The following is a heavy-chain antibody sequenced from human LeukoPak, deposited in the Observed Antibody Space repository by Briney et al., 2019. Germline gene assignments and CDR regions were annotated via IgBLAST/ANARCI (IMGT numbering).Heavy chain of an antibody. D-gene: IGHD6-19*01. CDR3: ARDSEGQWLVLGVMDC. Sequence: QTGGSLRLSCAASGFTFSSYAMHWVRQAPGKGLEWVAVISYDGSNKYYADSVKGRFTISRDNSKNTLYLQMNSLRAEDTAVYYCARDSEGQWLVLGVMDCWGQGTLVTVSS. CDR1: GFTFSSYA. CDR2: ISYDGSNK. J-gene: IGHJ4*02. V-gene: IGHV3-30-3*01.